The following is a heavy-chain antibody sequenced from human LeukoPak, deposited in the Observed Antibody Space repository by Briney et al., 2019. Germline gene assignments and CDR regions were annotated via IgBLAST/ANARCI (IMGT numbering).Heavy chain of an antibody. Sequence: ASVNVSCKASGGTFSSYAISWVRQAPGQGLEWMGGIIPIFGTANYAQKFQGRVTITADESTSTAYMELSSLRSEDTAVYYCARVIAVAGTYYYYYGMDVWGQGTTVTVSS. J-gene: IGHJ6*02. CDR1: GGTFSSYA. CDR2: IIPIFGTA. D-gene: IGHD6-19*01. CDR3: ARVIAVAGTYYYYYGMDV. V-gene: IGHV1-69*13.